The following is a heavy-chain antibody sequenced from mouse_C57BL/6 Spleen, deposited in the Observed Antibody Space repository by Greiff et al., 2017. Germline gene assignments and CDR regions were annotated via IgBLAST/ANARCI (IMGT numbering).Heavy chain of an antibody. D-gene: IGHD4-1*01. CDR1: GFTFSDYG. J-gene: IGHJ4*01. V-gene: IGHV5-17*01. CDR3: ARSDNWDFAMDY. Sequence: DVKLVESGGGLVKPGGSLKLSCAASGFTFSDYGMHWVRQAPEKGLEWVAYISSGSSTINYADTVKGRVTISRDNAKNTLFLQMTSLRSEDTAMYYCARSDNWDFAMDYWGQGTSVTVSS. CDR2: ISSGSSTI.